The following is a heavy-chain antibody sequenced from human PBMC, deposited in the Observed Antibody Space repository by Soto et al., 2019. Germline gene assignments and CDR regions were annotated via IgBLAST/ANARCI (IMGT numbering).Heavy chain of an antibody. D-gene: IGHD2-2*02. Sequence: GGSLRLSCAASGFTFSSYEMNWVRQTPGKGLEWVSSISSSGSPILYADSVKGRFTISRDNAKNSLFLQMNSLRAEDTAVYYCARSWGVYCSSSSCYSPWFDPWGHGTLVTAPQ. V-gene: IGHV3-48*03. J-gene: IGHJ5*02. CDR2: ISSSGSPI. CDR1: GFTFSSYE. CDR3: ARSWGVYCSSSSCYSPWFDP.